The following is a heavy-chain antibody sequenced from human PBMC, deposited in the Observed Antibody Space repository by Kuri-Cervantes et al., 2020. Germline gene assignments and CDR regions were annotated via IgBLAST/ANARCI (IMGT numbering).Heavy chain of an antibody. Sequence: GESLKISCAASGFTLSSYAMIWARQAPGKGLEWVAVISYDGSNKYYADSVKGRFTISRDNSKNTLYLQTNSLRAEDTAVYYCARDQGTSPYDYWGQGTRVTVSS. CDR3: ARDQGTSPYDY. CDR1: GFTLSSYA. CDR2: ISYDGSNK. D-gene: IGHD2-2*01. V-gene: IGHV3-30-3*01. J-gene: IGHJ4*02.